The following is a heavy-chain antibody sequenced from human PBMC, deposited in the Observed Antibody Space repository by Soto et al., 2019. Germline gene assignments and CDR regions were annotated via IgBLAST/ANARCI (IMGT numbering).Heavy chain of an antibody. J-gene: IGHJ3*02. CDR2: MNPNSGNT. V-gene: IGHV1-8*02. D-gene: IGHD3-22*01. CDR3: ARGGIITMIVPDAFDI. CDR1: GGTFSSYA. Sequence: ASVKVSCKASGGTFSSYAINWVRQATGQGLEWMGWMNPNSGNTGYAQKFQGRVTMTRNTSISTAYMELSSLRSEDTAVYYCARGGIITMIVPDAFDIWGQGTMVTVSS.